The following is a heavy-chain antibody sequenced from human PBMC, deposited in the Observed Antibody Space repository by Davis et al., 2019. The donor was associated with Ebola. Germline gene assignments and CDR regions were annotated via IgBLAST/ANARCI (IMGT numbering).Heavy chain of an antibody. Sequence: MPSETLSLTCGVSGGSFSDYYWTWIRQPPGKGLEWIGDINDSEGTNYNPPLKSRVTISVDTSKNQFSLKLSSVTAADTAVYYCARESSFIAAAGTGHAFDIWGQGTMVTVSS. CDR3: ARESSFIAAAGTGHAFDI. CDR2: INDSEGT. CDR1: GGSFSDYY. J-gene: IGHJ3*02. V-gene: IGHV4-34*01. D-gene: IGHD6-13*01.